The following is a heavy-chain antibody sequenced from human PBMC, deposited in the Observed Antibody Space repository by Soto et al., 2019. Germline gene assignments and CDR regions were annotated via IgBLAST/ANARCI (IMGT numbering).Heavy chain of an antibody. CDR1: GFSFSGSA. J-gene: IGHJ4*02. CDR3: NSGSYYSSI. Sequence: PGGSLRLSCAVSGFSFSGSAIHWVRQASGKGLKWVGRIRAKSNKYATLYAESLKGRFTISRDDSQSTAYLEMNSLKTEDTAVYYCNSGSYYSSIWGQGTLVTVSS. V-gene: IGHV3-73*01. D-gene: IGHD1-26*01. CDR2: IRAKSNKYAT.